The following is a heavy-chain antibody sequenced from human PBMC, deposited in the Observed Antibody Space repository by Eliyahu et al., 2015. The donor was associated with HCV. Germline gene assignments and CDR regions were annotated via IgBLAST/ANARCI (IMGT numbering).Heavy chain of an antibody. Sequence: VQLVETGGDLIQPGGSLRLSCAASGFXXNTKYMNWVRQAPGKGLEWVSLIYSRGGTSYADSVQGRFTVSRDISKNMVYLQMNRLIAEDTAVYYCATDLLSVLGGAGLDFWGQGTLVTVSS. V-gene: IGHV3-53*02. CDR1: GFXXNTKY. CDR3: ATDLLSVLGGAGLDF. J-gene: IGHJ4*02. D-gene: IGHD1-26*01. CDR2: IYSRGGT.